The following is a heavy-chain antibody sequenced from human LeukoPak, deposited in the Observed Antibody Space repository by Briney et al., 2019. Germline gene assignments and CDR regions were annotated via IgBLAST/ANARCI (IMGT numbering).Heavy chain of an antibody. V-gene: IGHV4-4*07. Sequence: PSETLSLTCTVSGGSLSSYYWSWIRQPAGKGLEWIGLIYTSGSTNYNPSLKSRVTISVDQTKNQFFLKLSSVTAADTAVYYFWRDSSRSYYDSSGYDTPAGIDVWGQGTTVTVSS. CDR1: GGSLSSYY. D-gene: IGHD3-22*01. CDR3: WRDSSRSYYDSSGYDTPAGIDV. CDR2: IYTSGST. J-gene: IGHJ6*02.